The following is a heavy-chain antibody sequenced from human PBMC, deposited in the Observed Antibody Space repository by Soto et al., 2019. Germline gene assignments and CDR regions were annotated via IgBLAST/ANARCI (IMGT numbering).Heavy chain of an antibody. CDR2: ISYDGSNK. V-gene: IGHV3-30*18. CDR1: GFTFSSYG. D-gene: IGHD3-16*02. CDR3: AKERGVCGSYRNIDY. Sequence: QVQLVESGGGVVQPGRSLRLSCAASGFTFSSYGMHWVRQAPGKGLEWVAVISYDGSNKYYADSVKGRFTISRDNSKNTLYLQMNSLRAEDTAVYYCAKERGVCGSYRNIDYWGQGTLVTVSS. J-gene: IGHJ4*02.